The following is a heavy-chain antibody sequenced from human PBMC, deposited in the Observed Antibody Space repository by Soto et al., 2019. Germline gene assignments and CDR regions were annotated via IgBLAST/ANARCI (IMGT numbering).Heavy chain of an antibody. J-gene: IGHJ6*02. CDR3: ASQYCSGGSCYSEGGYYYYGMDV. Sequence: GGSLRLACAASGFTFSDYYMSWIRQAPGKGLEWVSYISSSGSTIYYADSVEGRFTISRDNAKNSLYLQMNSLRAEDTAVYYCASQYCSGGSCYSEGGYYYYGMDVWGQGTTVTVSS. CDR1: GFTFSDYY. D-gene: IGHD2-15*01. V-gene: IGHV3-11*01. CDR2: ISSSGSTI.